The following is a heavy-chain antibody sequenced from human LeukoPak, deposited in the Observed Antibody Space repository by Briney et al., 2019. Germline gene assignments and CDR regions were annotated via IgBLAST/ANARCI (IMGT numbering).Heavy chain of an antibody. D-gene: IGHD3-22*01. V-gene: IGHV4-38-2*02. CDR1: GYSISSGYY. CDR2: IYHSGST. CDR3: ARSSIDSSGQGWFDP. Sequence: SETLSLTCTVTGYSISSGYYWGWIRQPPGKGLEWIGSIYHSGSTYYNPSLKSRVTISVDTSKNQFSLKLSSVTAADTAVYYCARSSIDSSGQGWFDPWGQGTLVTVSS. J-gene: IGHJ5*02.